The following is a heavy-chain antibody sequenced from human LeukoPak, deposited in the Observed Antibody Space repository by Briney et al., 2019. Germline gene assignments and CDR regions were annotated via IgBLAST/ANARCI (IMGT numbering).Heavy chain of an antibody. CDR3: ARDLRVQLWLEFDY. D-gene: IGHD5-18*01. J-gene: IGHJ4*02. V-gene: IGHV3-21*01. CDR1: GFTFSSYS. Sequence: GGSLRVSCAASGFTFSSYSMNWVRQAPGKGLEWVSSISSSSSFVYYADSVKGRFTISRDNAKNSLYLQMNSLRAEDTAVYYCARDLRVQLWLEFDYWGQGTLVTVSS. CDR2: ISSSSSFV.